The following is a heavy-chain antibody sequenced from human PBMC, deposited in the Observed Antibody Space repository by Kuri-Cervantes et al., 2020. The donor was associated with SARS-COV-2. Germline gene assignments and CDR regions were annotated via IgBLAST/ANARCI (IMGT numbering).Heavy chain of an antibody. CDR1: GGSISSGGYS. D-gene: IGHD2-15*01. CDR2: IYHSGST. Sequence: SETLSLTCAVSGGSISSGGYSWSWIRQPPGKGLEWIGYIYHSGSTYYNPSLKSRVTISVDRSKNQFSLKLSSVTAADTAVYYCARDGSAVGDCSGGSCYGENWFDPWGQGTLVTVSS. J-gene: IGHJ5*02. CDR3: ARDGSAVGDCSGGSCYGENWFDP. V-gene: IGHV4-30-2*01.